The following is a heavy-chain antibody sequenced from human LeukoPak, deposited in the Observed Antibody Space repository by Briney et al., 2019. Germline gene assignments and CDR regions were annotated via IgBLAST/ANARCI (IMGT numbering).Heavy chain of an antibody. J-gene: IGHJ6*02. Sequence: ASVKVSCKASGYTFTGYYMHWVRQAPGQGLEWMGWINPNSGGTNYAQKFQGWVTMTRDTSISTAYMELSRLRSDDTAVYYCARDRNDILTGYYTGNYYYYGMDVWGQGTTVTVSS. V-gene: IGHV1-2*04. CDR3: ARDRNDILTGYYTGNYYYYGMDV. CDR2: INPNSGGT. CDR1: GYTFTGYY. D-gene: IGHD3-9*01.